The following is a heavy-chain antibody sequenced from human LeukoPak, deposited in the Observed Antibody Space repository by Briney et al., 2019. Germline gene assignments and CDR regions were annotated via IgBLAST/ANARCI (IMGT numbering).Heavy chain of an antibody. V-gene: IGHV3-64*01. D-gene: IGHD2-15*01. CDR2: ISSNGGST. CDR1: GFTFSSYA. CDR3: ARDHEYCSGDSCFGYYYYMDV. Sequence: PGGSLRLSCAASGFTFSSYAMHWVRQAPGKGLEYVSAISSNGGSTYYANSVKGRFTISRDNSKNTLYLQMGSLRAEDMAVYYCARDHEYCSGDSCFGYYYYMDVWGKGTTVIVSS. J-gene: IGHJ6*03.